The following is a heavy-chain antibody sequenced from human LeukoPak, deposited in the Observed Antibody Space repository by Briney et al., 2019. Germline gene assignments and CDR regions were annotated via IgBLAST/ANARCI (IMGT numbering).Heavy chain of an antibody. V-gene: IGHV1-69*05. CDR1: GYTFTSYA. D-gene: IGHD2-2*02. J-gene: IGHJ6*03. CDR3: ARGDIVVVPAAILRHYYYMDV. Sequence: SVKVSCKASGYTFTSYAISWVRQAPGQGLEWMGGIIPIFGTANYAQKFQGRVTITTDESTSTAYMELSSLRSEDTAVYYCARGDIVVVPAAILRHYYYMDVWGKGTTVTVSS. CDR2: IIPIFGTA.